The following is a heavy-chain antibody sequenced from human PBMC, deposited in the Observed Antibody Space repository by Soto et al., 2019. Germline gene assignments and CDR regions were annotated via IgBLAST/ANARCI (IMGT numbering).Heavy chain of an antibody. J-gene: IGHJ4*02. CDR1: GFTFSSYS. CDR3: ERGHGTAYYYDNSGYYDWF. D-gene: IGHD3-22*01. CDR2: ISSSSSYI. V-gene: IGHV3-21*01. Sequence: EVQLVESGGGMVKPGGSLRLSCAASGFTFSSYSMNWVRQAPGKGLEWVSSISSSSSYIYYADSVKGRFTISRDNAKNSLYLPMNSLRAEDTAVYYSERGHGTAYYYDNSGYYDWFWGQGTLVTVSS.